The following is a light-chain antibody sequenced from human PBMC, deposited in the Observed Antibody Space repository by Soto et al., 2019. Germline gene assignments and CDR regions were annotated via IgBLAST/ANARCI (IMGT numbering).Light chain of an antibody. CDR1: QSIRSW. J-gene: IGKJ4*01. CDR2: KAS. Sequence: DIQMTQSPSTLSASVGDRVTITCRASQSIRSWLAWYQQKPGKAPRLLIYKASSLESGVPSRFSSSGSGTEFTLTISSLQPDDSATYYCQQYDSYCTFGGGTKVDIK. V-gene: IGKV1-5*03. CDR3: QQYDSYCT.